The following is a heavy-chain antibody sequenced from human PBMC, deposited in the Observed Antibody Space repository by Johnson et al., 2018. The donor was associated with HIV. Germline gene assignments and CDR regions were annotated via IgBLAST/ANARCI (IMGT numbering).Heavy chain of an antibody. V-gene: IGHV3-66*01. CDR3: AREAGAFDI. CDR1: GFTFSSYW. J-gene: IGHJ3*02. Sequence: VQLVGSGGGLVQPGGSLRLSCAASGFTFSSYWMSWVRQAPGKGLEWVSLIYSGGRTYYADSVKGRFTISRDNSKNTLYLQMNTLRAEDTAVYYCAREAGAFDIWGQGTTVTVSP. CDR2: IYSGGRT.